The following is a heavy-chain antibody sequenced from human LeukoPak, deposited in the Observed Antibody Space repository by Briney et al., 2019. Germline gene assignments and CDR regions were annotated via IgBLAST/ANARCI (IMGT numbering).Heavy chain of an antibody. CDR1: GYTFTGYY. CDR2: INPNSGGT. D-gene: IGHD3-10*01. CDR3: ARDDNYYGSGSYYNGNWFDP. Sequence: ASVKVSCKASGYTFTGYYMHWVRQAPGQGLEWMGWINPNSGGTNYAQKFQGRVTMTRDTSISTAYMELSRLRSDDTAAYYCARDDNYYGSGSYYNGNWFDPWGQGTLVTVSS. V-gene: IGHV1-2*02. J-gene: IGHJ5*02.